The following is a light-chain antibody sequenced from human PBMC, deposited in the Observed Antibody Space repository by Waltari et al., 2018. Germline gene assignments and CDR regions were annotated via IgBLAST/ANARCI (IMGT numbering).Light chain of an antibody. CDR2: AAS. CDR1: QSVSKW. CDR3: QQYKTFPRT. J-gene: IGKJ1*01. Sequence: DIEMTQSPSNVSASVGDRVIITCRASQSVSKWVAWYQFKGGKAPRVLISAASTIESGVPSRFVGGGSESDFALTIAGLQPEDSATYYGQQYKTFPRTFGPGTRVEIK. V-gene: IGKV1-5*03.